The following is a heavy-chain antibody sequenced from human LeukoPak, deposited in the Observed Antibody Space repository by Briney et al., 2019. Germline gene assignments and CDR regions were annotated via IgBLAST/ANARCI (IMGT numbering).Heavy chain of an antibody. CDR2: IYHSGST. V-gene: IGHV4-30-2*01. D-gene: IGHD3-10*01. CDR3: ARDSGRGWFGELLYPDAFDI. Sequence: PSETLSLTCTVSGGSISSGGYYWSWIRQPPGKGLEWIGYIYHSGSTYYNPSLKSRVTISVDRSKNQFSLKLSSVTAADTAVYYCARDSGRGWFGELLYPDAFDIWGQGTMVTVSS. CDR1: GGSISSGGYY. J-gene: IGHJ3*02.